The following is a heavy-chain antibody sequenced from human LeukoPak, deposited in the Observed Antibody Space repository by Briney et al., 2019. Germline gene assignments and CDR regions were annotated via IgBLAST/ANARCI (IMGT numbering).Heavy chain of an antibody. CDR3: ARLATAGDAFDF. J-gene: IGHJ3*01. V-gene: IGHV1-2*02. CDR1: GYTFTGYY. Sequence: ASVKVSCKASGYTFTGYYIHWVRQAPGQGLEWTGWINPISGDTYSARNFQGRVSMARDTAITTAYMQLNSLRSDDTAVYYCARLATAGDAFDFWGQGTMVTVSS. CDR2: INPISGDT.